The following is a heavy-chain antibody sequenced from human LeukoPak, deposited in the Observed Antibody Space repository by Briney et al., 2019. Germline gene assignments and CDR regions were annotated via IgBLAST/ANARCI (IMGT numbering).Heavy chain of an antibody. Sequence: PSETLSLTCTVSGGSISSSSYYWGWIRQPPGKGLEWIGSIYYSGSTYYNPSLKGRVTISVDTSKNQFSLKLSSVTAADTAVYYCARAPSTLYSSGWNFDYWGQETLVTVSS. D-gene: IGHD6-19*01. CDR2: IYYSGST. CDR1: GGSISSSSYY. V-gene: IGHV4-39*07. J-gene: IGHJ4*02. CDR3: ARAPSTLYSSGWNFDY.